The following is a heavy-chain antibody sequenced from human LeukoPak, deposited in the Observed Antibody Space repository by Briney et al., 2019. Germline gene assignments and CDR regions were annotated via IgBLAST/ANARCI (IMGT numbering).Heavy chain of an antibody. J-gene: IGHJ6*03. CDR2: ISSSGSTI. CDR1: GFTFSDYY. V-gene: IGHV3-11*01. Sequence: GGSLRLSCAASGFTFSDYYMSWIRQAPGKGLEWVSYISSSGSTIYYADSVKGRFTISRDNAKNSLFLQMNSLRVEDTAVYYCARPTRDYYYYYMDVWGKGTTVTISS. CDR3: ARPTRDYYYYYMDV.